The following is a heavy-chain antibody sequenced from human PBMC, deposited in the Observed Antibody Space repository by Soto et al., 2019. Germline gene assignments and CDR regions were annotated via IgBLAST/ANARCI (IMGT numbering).Heavy chain of an antibody. CDR2: IRSKAYGGTT. V-gene: IGHV3-49*03. D-gene: IGHD5-12*01. CDR1: GFTFGDYA. J-gene: IGHJ4*02. CDR3: TRLREYSGYGPPLDY. Sequence: GGSLRLSCTASGFTFGDYAMSWFRQAPGKGLEWVGFIRSKAYGGTTEYAASVKGRFTISRDDSKSIAYLQMNSLKTEDTAVYYCTRLREYSGYGPPLDYWGQGTLVTVSS.